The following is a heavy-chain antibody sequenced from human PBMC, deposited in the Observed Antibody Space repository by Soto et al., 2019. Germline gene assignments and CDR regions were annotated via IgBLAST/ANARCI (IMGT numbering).Heavy chain of an antibody. Sequence: QVQLVQSGAEVKKPGASVKVSCKASGYTFTSYAMHWVRQATGQRLEWMGWINAGNGNTKYSQKFQGRVTITRDTSASTAYMELSSLRSEDTAVYYCARAAASHYYYYYGMDVWGQGTTVTVSS. CDR2: INAGNGNT. CDR1: GYTFTSYA. CDR3: ARAAASHYYYYYGMDV. D-gene: IGHD2-2*01. V-gene: IGHV1-3*01. J-gene: IGHJ6*02.